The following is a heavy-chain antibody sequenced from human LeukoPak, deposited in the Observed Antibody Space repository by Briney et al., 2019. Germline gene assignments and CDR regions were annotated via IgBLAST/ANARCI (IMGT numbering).Heavy chain of an antibody. V-gene: IGHV3-30*02. D-gene: IGHD3-3*01. CDR2: IRYDGSNK. J-gene: IGHJ4*02. CDR1: GFTFSSYG. CDR3: AKDPLYYDFWSGYSSHFDY. Sequence: GGSLRLSCAASGFTFSSYGMHWVRQAPGKGLKRVASIRYDGSNKYYADSVKGRFTIPRDNSKNTLYLQMNSLRAEDTAVYYCAKDPLYYDFWSGYSSHFDYWGQGTLVTVSS.